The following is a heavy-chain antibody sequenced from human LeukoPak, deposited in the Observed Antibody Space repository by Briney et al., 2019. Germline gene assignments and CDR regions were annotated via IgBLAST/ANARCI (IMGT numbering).Heavy chain of an antibody. CDR3: ARVKGAAYYDILTGHEANAFDI. Sequence: GGSLRLSCAASGFTFSNAWMNWVRQAPGKGLEWVSYISSSGSTIYYADSVKGRFTISRDNAKNSLYLQMNSLRAEDTAVYHCARVKGAAYYDILTGHEANAFDIWGQGTMVTVSS. J-gene: IGHJ3*02. CDR2: ISSSGSTI. D-gene: IGHD3-9*01. CDR1: GFTFSNAW. V-gene: IGHV3-11*01.